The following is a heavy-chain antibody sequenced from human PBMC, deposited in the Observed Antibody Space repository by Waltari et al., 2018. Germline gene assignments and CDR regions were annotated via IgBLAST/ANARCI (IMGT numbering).Heavy chain of an antibody. CDR1: GGTFSRYA. Sequence: QVQLVQSGAEVKKPGSSVKVSCKASGGTFSRYAISWVRQAPGQGLEWMGGSIPMCGTSNYEQKFQGRVIITADESTSTVSLEVRSLRSEDTAIYYCARGFSYDATGYYYYYWGQGTLVTVSS. CDR2: SIPMCGTS. CDR3: ARGFSYDATGYYYYY. V-gene: IGHV1-69*01. D-gene: IGHD3-22*01. J-gene: IGHJ4*02.